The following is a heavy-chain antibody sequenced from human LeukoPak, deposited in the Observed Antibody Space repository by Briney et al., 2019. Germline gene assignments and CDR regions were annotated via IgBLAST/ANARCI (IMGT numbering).Heavy chain of an antibody. J-gene: IGHJ5*01. Sequence: GGSLRLSCAASGFTFSSYGMHWVRQAPGKGLEWVTFTRYDGNIKYYADSVKGRFTISRDNSKNTMYLQMNSLRAEDTAVYYCAREEAHYYDTSGYHYRMLDSWGQGTLVTVSS. CDR3: AREEAHYYDTSGYHYRMLDS. CDR1: GFTFSSYG. D-gene: IGHD3-22*01. V-gene: IGHV3-30*02. CDR2: TRYDGNIK.